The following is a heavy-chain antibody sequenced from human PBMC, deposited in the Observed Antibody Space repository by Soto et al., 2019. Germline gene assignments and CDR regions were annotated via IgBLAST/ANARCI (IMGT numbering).Heavy chain of an antibody. CDR1: GGTFSSYA. Sequence: SVKVSCKASGGTFSSYAISWVRQAPGRGLEWMGGIIPIFGTANYAQKFQGRVTITADESTSTAYMELSSLRSEDTAVYYCASESPAVTIFGVVMNWFDPLGQGTLVTVAS. J-gene: IGHJ5*02. V-gene: IGHV1-69*13. D-gene: IGHD3-3*01. CDR2: IIPIFGTA. CDR3: ASESPAVTIFGVVMNWFDP.